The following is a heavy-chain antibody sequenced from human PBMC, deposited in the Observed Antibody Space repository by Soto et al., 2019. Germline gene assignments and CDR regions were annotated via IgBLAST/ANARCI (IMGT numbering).Heavy chain of an antibody. CDR1: GFTFSSYG. Sequence: QVQLVESGGGVVQPGRSLSLSCAASGFTFSSYGIHWVRKAPGKGLEWVAVIWYDGSNKYYADSVKGRFTISRDNSKNSLYLQMNSLRDEDTAVYYCAREVLVRGNNYHGMDVWGQGTTVSVSS. V-gene: IGHV3-33*01. D-gene: IGHD3-10*01. CDR2: IWYDGSNK. J-gene: IGHJ6*02. CDR3: AREVLVRGNNYHGMDV.